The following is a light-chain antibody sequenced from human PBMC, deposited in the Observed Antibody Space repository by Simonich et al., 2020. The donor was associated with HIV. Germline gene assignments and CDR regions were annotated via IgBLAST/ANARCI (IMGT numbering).Light chain of an antibody. CDR3: QQYYSTPT. J-gene: IGKJ2*01. Sequence: DIVMTQSPDSLAMSMGERATINCKSSKSVLYSSHNMNYLAWYQQKPGQAPNLLIYWASTRESGVPDRFSGNGSGTDFTLTSSSLQAADVAVYYCQQYYSTPTFGQGTKLEIK. CDR1: KSVLYSSHNMNY. V-gene: IGKV4-1*01. CDR2: WAS.